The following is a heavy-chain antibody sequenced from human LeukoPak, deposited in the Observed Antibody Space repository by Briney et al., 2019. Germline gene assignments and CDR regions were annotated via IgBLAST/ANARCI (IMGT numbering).Heavy chain of an antibody. CDR2: ISYDGSNK. J-gene: IGHJ4*02. V-gene: IGHV3-30*18. D-gene: IGHD3-10*01. CDR3: VKGGVTMVRGGGYFDY. Sequence: GRSLRLSCAASGFTFSSYGMHWVRQAPGKGLEWVAVISYDGSNKYYADSVKGRFTISRDNSKNTLYLQMNSLRAEDTAVYYCVKGGVTMVRGGGYFDYWGQGTLVTVSS. CDR1: GFTFSSYG.